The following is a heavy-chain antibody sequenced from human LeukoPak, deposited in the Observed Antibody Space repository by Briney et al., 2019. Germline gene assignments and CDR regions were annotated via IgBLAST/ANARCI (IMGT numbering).Heavy chain of an antibody. D-gene: IGHD3-22*01. CDR3: ARGTMKYRAFDI. Sequence: GGSLRLSCEASGFTFSGYSLNWVRPAPGKGLEWVSSISSSSSYIYYADSVKGRFTISRDNAKNSLYLQMNSLRAEDTAVYYCARGTMKYRAFDIWGQGTMVTVSS. CDR1: GFTFSGYS. CDR2: ISSSSSYI. V-gene: IGHV3-21*01. J-gene: IGHJ3*02.